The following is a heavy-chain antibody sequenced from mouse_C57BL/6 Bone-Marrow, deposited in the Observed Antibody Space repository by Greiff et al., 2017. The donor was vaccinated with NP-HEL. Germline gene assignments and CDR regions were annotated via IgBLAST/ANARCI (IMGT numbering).Heavy chain of an antibody. CDR3: ARWGDGYLFAY. Sequence: VQLQESGAELARPGASVKLSCKASGYTFTSYGISWVKQRTGQGLEWIGEIYPRSGNTYYNEKFKGKATLTADKSSSTAYMELRSLTSEDSAVYFCARWGDGYLFAYWGQGTLVTVSA. J-gene: IGHJ3*01. D-gene: IGHD2-3*01. CDR2: IYPRSGNT. V-gene: IGHV1-81*01. CDR1: GYTFTSYG.